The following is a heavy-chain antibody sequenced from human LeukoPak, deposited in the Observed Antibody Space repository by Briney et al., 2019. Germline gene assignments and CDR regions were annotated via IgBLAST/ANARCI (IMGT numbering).Heavy chain of an antibody. CDR3: ARHYWSDPFDY. CDR2: ISNGGST. D-gene: IGHD1-1*01. Sequence: SETLTLSCSVSGASICSYYWSWMRQPPGKGLEWIGDISNGGSTNYNPSLESRVTISGDKSKNQFSLKLTASTAADPAVYFCARHYWSDPFDYWGQGTLVTVSS. J-gene: IGHJ4*02. V-gene: IGHV4-59*08. CDR1: GASICSYY.